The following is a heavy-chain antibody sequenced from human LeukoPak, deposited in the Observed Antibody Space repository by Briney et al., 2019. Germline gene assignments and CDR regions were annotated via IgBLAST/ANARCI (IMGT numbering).Heavy chain of an antibody. V-gene: IGHV1-18*01. CDR1: GYTFTSYG. D-gene: IGHD6-19*01. J-gene: IGHJ4*02. CDR2: ISAYNGNT. CDR3: ARDLSSSGWSRDYYFDY. Sequence: ASVNVSCKASGYTFTSYGISWVRQAPGQGLEWMGWISAYNGNTNYAQKLQGRVTMTTDTSTSTAYMELRSLRSDDTAVYYCARDLSSSGWSRDYYFDYWGQGTLVTVSS.